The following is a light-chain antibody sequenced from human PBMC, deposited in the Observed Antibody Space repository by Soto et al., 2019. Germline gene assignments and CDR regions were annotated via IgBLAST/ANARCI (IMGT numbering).Light chain of an antibody. CDR3: QQYGDSRWT. CDR2: SAS. V-gene: IGKV3-20*01. Sequence: EIVLTQSPGPLSLSPGERATLSCKASQSGTSRFLAWYQQKPGQAPRLLIYSASHRATGIPDRFSGSESGTDFTLTISRLEPEDFAVYYCQQYGDSRWTFGQGTKVDIK. CDR1: QSGTSRF. J-gene: IGKJ1*01.